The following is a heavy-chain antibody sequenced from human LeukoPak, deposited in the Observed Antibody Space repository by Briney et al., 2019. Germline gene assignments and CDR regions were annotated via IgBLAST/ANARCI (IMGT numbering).Heavy chain of an antibody. CDR1: GFTCDDYA. CDR3: AKDILDCSSTSCYRKFDP. D-gene: IGHD2-2*01. Sequence: GGSLRLSCAASGFTCDDYAMLWVRQAPGKGLEWVSGISWNSGSIGYADSVKGRVTISRDNAKSSLYLQMNSLRAEDTALYYCAKDILDCSSTSCYRKFDPWGQGTLVTVSS. V-gene: IGHV3-9*01. CDR2: ISWNSGSI. J-gene: IGHJ5*02.